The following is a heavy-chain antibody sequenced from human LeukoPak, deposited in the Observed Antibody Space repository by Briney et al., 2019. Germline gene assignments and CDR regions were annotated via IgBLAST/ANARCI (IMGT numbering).Heavy chain of an antibody. CDR1: GFTFSSYW. V-gene: IGHV3-7*01. J-gene: IGHJ4*02. CDR3: AREGYSYLVYYFDY. D-gene: IGHD5-18*01. CDR2: IKQDGSEK. Sequence: PGGPLRLSCAASGFTFSSYWMSWVRQAPGKGLEWVANIKQDGSEKYYVDSVKGRFTISRDNAKNSLYLQMNSLRAEDTAVYYCAREGYSYLVYYFDYWGQGTLVTVSS.